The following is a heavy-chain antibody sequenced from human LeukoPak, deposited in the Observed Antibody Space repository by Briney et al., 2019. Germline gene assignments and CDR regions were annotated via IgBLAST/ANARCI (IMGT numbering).Heavy chain of an antibody. V-gene: IGHV4-39*01. CDR1: GGSISSSSYY. CDR3: ARPFSGGDNWFDP. D-gene: IGHD3-16*01. Sequence: PSETLSLTCTVSGGSISSSSYYWGWIRQPPGTGLEWIGSIYYSGSTYYNPSLKSRVTISVDTSKNQFSLKLSSVTAADTAVYYCARPFSGGDNWFDPWGQGTLVTVSS. J-gene: IGHJ5*02. CDR2: IYYSGST.